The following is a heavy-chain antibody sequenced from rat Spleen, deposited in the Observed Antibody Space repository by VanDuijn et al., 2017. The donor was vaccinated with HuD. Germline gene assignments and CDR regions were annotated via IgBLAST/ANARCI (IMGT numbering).Heavy chain of an antibody. Sequence: EVQVVESGGGIVQPGRSMKLSCAASGFTFTNYDMVWVRQAPTKGLKWVASISYDGSTPYYRDSVKGRFTISRDNAKSTLYLQMDSLRSEDTATYYCATEDYWGQGVMVTVSS. CDR1: GFTFTNYD. CDR3: ATEDY. J-gene: IGHJ2*01. V-gene: IGHV5-7*01. CDR2: ISYDGSTP.